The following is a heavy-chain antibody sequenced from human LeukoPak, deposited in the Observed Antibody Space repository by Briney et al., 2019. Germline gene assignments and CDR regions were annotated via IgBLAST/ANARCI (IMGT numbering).Heavy chain of an antibody. J-gene: IGHJ4*02. Sequence: PGRSLRLSCAASGFTFSSYGMHWVRQAPGKGLEWVAVISYDGSNKYYADSVKGRFTISRDNSKNTLYLQMNSLRAEDTAVYYCAKDGRYCSGGSCSWSNGIDYWGQGTLVTVSS. CDR2: ISYDGSNK. CDR3: AKDGRYCSGGSCSWSNGIDY. V-gene: IGHV3-30*18. CDR1: GFTFSSYG. D-gene: IGHD2-15*01.